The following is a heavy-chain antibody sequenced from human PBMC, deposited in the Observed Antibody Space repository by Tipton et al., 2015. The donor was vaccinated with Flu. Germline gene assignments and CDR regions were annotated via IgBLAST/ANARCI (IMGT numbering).Heavy chain of an antibody. Sequence: TLSLTCTVSGDSMSRDYFWGWIRQAPGKGLEWIGNIHYSGSPHYNPSRKSRVTISVDTSMNHFSLRVSSVAAADTAVYYCARRDDSNYVSDPKSWFDPWGQGTLVTVSS. CDR3: ARRDDSNYVSDPKSWFDP. J-gene: IGHJ5*02. V-gene: IGHV4-38-2*02. D-gene: IGHD4-11*01. CDR1: GDSMSRDYF. CDR2: IHYSGSP.